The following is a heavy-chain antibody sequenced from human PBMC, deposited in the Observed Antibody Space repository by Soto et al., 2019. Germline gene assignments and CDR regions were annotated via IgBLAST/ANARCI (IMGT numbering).Heavy chain of an antibody. CDR1: GGTFSSYT. V-gene: IGHV1-69*12. CDR3: ARGNHRWLQLWYFDL. D-gene: IGHD5-12*01. CDR2: IIPIFGTA. J-gene: IGHJ2*01. Sequence: QVQLVQSGAEVKKPGSSVTVSCQASGGTFSSYTISWVRQAPGQGLEWMGGIIPIFGTANYAQKVQGRVTITADESTSTAYMELSSVRSEDTAVYYCARGNHRWLQLWYFDLWGRGTLVTVSS.